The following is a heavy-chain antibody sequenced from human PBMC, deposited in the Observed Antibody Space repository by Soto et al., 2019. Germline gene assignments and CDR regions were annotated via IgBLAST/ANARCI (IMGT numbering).Heavy chain of an antibody. J-gene: IGHJ6*03. CDR2: INWNGGST. CDR1: GFTFDDYG. D-gene: IGHD2-15*01. Sequence: PGGSLRLSCAASGFTFDDYGMSWVRQAPGKGLEWVSGINWNGGSTGYADSVKGRFTISRDNAKNSLYLQMSSLRAEDTALYHCARATRGNYCSGGSCGYMDVWGKGTTVTVSS. V-gene: IGHV3-20*01. CDR3: ARATRGNYCSGGSCGYMDV.